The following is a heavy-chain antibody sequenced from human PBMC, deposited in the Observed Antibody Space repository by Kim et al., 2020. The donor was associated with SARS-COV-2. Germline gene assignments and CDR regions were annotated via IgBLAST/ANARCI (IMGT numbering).Heavy chain of an antibody. CDR1: GGSITSGAYF. CDR2: IYFSVST. Sequence: SETLSLTCTVSGGSITSGAYFWGWVRQHPGKDLEWIGYIYFSVSTYYNPSLNSRVTISVDTSKNQFSLNLNSVTAADTAVYYCASGLWGYRHHFDYWGQGTLVTVSS. D-gene: IGHD5-18*01. J-gene: IGHJ4*02. CDR3: ASGLWGYRHHFDY. V-gene: IGHV4-31*03.